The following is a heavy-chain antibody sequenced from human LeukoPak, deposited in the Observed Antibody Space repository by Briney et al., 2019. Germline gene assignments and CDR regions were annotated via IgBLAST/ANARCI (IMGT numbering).Heavy chain of an antibody. J-gene: IGHJ5*02. CDR2: IYTSGST. Sequence: PSETLSLTCTVSGGSISSGSYYWSWIRQPAGKGLEWIGRIYTSGSTNYNPSLKSRVTISVDTSKNQFSLKLSSVTAADTAVYYCARDGPSAYGVSWFDPRGQGTLVTVSS. V-gene: IGHV4-61*02. D-gene: IGHD4-17*01. CDR1: GGSISSGSYY. CDR3: ARDGPSAYGVSWFDP.